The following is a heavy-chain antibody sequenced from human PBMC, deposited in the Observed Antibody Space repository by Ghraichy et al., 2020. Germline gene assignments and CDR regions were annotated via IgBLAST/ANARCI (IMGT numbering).Heavy chain of an antibody. J-gene: IGHJ6*02. Sequence: GGSLRLSCAASGFTFSSYSMNWVRQAPGKGLEWVSSISSSNSYIYYADSVKGRFTIFRDNAKNSLYLQMNSLRAEDTAVYYCASQIDIVVVPAAPIIAGYYYYGMDVWGQGTTVTVSS. D-gene: IGHD2-2*01. V-gene: IGHV3-21*01. CDR3: ASQIDIVVVPAAPIIAGYYYYGMDV. CDR2: ISSSNSYI. CDR1: GFTFSSYS.